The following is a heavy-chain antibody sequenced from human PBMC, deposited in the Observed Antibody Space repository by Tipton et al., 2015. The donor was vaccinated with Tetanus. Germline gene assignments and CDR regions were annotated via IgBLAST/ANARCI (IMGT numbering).Heavy chain of an antibody. CDR2: LYDNGRT. V-gene: IGHV4-61*05. CDR1: GGSISGSSYY. CDR3: ARRGDYVFYYESSGYLWGAAFDI. Sequence: TLSLTCTVSGGSISGSSYYWGWIRQPPGKGLEWIGYLYDNGRTKYNPSLNSRVTISVDTPKKQLSLKLNSVTAADTAVYYCARRGDYVFYYESSGYLWGAAFDIWGQGTMVSVSA. D-gene: IGHD3-22*01. J-gene: IGHJ3*02.